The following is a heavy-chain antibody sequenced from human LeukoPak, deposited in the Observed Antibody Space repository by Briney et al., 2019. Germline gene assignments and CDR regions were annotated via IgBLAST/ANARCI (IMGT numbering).Heavy chain of an antibody. D-gene: IGHD3/OR15-3a*01. CDR1: GFTFSSYW. Sequence: GGSLRLSCAVSGFTFSSYWMTWVRQAPGKGLEWVANIKQDGGEKYYVNSVKGRFTISRDNAKNSLYLEMNSLRVEDTAIYHCARDGRPLDYWGLGTLVTVSS. CDR2: IKQDGGEK. J-gene: IGHJ4*02. CDR3: ARDGRPLDY. V-gene: IGHV3-7*01.